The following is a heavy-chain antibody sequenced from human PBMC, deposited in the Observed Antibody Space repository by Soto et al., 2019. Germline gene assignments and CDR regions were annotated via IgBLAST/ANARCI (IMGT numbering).Heavy chain of an antibody. D-gene: IGHD2-15*01. J-gene: IGHJ4*02. Sequence: QVQLVQSGAEVKKPGSSVKVSCKASGGTFSSDSFSWVQQAPGQGLEWMGGIIPMFDTPIYAQKFQDRVTITADESTSTAYMRLSSLRSGDTAVYYCARSGGLDRDFNYWGQGSLVTVSS. V-gene: IGHV1-69*12. CDR3: ARSGGLDRDFNY. CDR1: GGTFSSDS. CDR2: IIPMFDTP.